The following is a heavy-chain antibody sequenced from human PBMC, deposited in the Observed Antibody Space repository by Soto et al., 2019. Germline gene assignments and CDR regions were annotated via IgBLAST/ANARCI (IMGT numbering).Heavy chain of an antibody. Sequence: QVQLVESGGGAVQPGMSLELSCAVSGFTFSNYAMHWVRQAPGKGLEWLAPTSSNGRNTFISDSVKGRLTISRDNSKNMLYVQLNSLRPDDTAVYHCVKVHYNRSSSSDLDNWGQGALVTVSS. D-gene: IGHD6-13*01. J-gene: IGHJ4*02. CDR1: GFTFSNYA. CDR2: TSSNGRNT. CDR3: VKVHYNRSSSSDLDN. V-gene: IGHV3-30*18.